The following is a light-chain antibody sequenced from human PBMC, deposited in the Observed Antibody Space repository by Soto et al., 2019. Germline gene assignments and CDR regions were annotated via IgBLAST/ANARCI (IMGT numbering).Light chain of an antibody. CDR1: SSDIGAYNY. CDR3: SSYTTTNTLV. V-gene: IGLV2-14*01. J-gene: IGLJ1*01. Sequence: QSVLTQPASVSGSPGQSITISCTGSSSDIGAYNYVSWYQQHPGKAPKVMIYDVSNRPSGVSNRFSGSKSGNTASLTISGLQTEDEADYYCSSYTTTNTLVFGTGTKLTVL. CDR2: DVS.